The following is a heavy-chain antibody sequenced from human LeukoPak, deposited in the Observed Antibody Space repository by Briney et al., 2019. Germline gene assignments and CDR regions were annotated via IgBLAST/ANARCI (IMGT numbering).Heavy chain of an antibody. D-gene: IGHD5-24*01. CDR2: IHSTGTT. CDR3: ARHARRDAYNPNDY. Sequence: PSETLSLSCTVSGGSISSYYRSWIRQPPGRELQWIGYIHSTGTTKFNPSLESRVTMSVDTSKNQFSLKLSSVTAADTAVYYCARHARRDAYNPNDYWGQGTLVTVSS. V-gene: IGHV4-4*09. J-gene: IGHJ4*02. CDR1: GGSISSYY.